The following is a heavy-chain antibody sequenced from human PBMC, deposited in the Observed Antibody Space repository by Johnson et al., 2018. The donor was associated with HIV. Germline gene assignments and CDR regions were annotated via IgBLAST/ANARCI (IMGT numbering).Heavy chain of an antibody. CDR1: GFTFSSFA. J-gene: IGHJ3*02. Sequence: QVQLVESGGGVVQPGKSLRLSCAASGFTFSSFAMHWVRQAPGKGLEWVAVISDDVTSRYYVDSVKGRFSISRDHSKNTLSLQMSRLSAEDPAVYYCARVPLFYYSSGLWAFDIWGQGTMVTVSS. CDR3: ARVPLFYYSSGLWAFDI. CDR2: ISDDVTSR. D-gene: IGHD3-10*01. V-gene: IGHV3-30*04.